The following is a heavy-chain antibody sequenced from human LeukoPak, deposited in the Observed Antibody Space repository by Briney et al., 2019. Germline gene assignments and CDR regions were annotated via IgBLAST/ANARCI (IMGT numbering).Heavy chain of an antibody. CDR3: ARVGGYYSDFQH. CDR1: GGSFSGYY. J-gene: IGHJ1*01. V-gene: IGHV4-34*01. CDR2: INHSGGT. Sequence: SETLSLTCAVYGGSFSGYYWSWIRQPPGKGLEWIGEINHSGGTNYNPSLKSRVTISVDTSKNQFSLKLSSVTAADTAVYYCARVGGYYSDFQHWGRGTLVTVS. D-gene: IGHD3-22*01.